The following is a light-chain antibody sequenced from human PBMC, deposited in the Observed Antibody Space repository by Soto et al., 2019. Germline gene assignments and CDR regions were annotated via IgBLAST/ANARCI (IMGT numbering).Light chain of an antibody. J-gene: IGKJ5*01. CDR1: QSVSSD. V-gene: IGKV3-11*01. CDR2: DAS. CDR3: QQRSNWPPIT. Sequence: EIVLTQSPATLSLSPGERATLSCRASQSVSSDLAWYQQKPGQAPRLLIYDASNRATGIPARFSGSGSGTDFTLTISGLEAEDFAVYYCQQRSNWPPITFGQGTRLEI.